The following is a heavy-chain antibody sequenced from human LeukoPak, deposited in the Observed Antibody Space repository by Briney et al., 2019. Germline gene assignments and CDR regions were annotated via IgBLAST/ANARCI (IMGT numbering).Heavy chain of an antibody. D-gene: IGHD1-26*01. V-gene: IGHV1-2*02. Sequence: GASVKVSCKASGYTFTGYYMHWVRQAPGQGLEWMGWINPNSGGTNYAQKFQGRVTMTRDTSISTAYMELSRLRSDDTAVYYCARELGGATGAIDYWGQGTLVTVSS. CDR2: INPNSGGT. CDR1: GYTFTGYY. J-gene: IGHJ4*02. CDR3: ARELGGATGAIDY.